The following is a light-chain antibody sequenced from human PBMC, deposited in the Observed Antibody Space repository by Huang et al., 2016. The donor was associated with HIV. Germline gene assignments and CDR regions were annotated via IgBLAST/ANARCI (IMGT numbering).Light chain of an antibody. CDR3: QQYDDWPLT. CDR1: QSVRSI. CDR2: GAS. Sequence: EIVMTQSPASLSVSPGETATLSCRASQSVRSIFAWYQQKPGQAPRLLIYGASTRATCIPARFSGSGSVTEFTLTINSLKSEDFAVYYCQQYDDWPLTFGGGTKVEMK. J-gene: IGKJ4*01. V-gene: IGKV3-15*01.